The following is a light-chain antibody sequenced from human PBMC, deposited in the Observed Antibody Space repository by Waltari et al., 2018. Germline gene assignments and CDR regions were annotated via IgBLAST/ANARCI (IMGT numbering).Light chain of an antibody. CDR1: SSNIGNNS. Sequence: QSVLTQPPSVSAAPGQKVTISCSGSSSNIGNNSVSWYQQLPGTAPKLLIYDNNKRPSGIPDRFPGSKSGTSATLGITGLQTGDEADYYCGTWDSSLSAGQGVFGGGTKLTVL. CDR2: DNN. V-gene: IGLV1-51*01. CDR3: GTWDSSLSAGQGV. J-gene: IGLJ2*01.